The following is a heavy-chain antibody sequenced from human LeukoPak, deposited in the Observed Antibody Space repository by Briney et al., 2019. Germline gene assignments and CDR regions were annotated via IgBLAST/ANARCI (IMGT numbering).Heavy chain of an antibody. CDR3: ARVRYYYDSSGYYYFDY. V-gene: IGHV1-69*13. Sequence: ASVKVSCKDSGGTFSSYASSWVRQAPGQGLEWMGGIIPIFGTANYAQKFQGRVTITADESTSTAYMELSSLRSEDTAVYYCARVRYYYDSSGYYYFDYWGQGTLVTVSS. CDR2: IIPIFGTA. D-gene: IGHD3-22*01. CDR1: GGTFSSYA. J-gene: IGHJ4*02.